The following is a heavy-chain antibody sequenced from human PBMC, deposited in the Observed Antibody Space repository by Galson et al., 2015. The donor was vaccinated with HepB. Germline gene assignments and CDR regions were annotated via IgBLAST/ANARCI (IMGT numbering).Heavy chain of an antibody. CDR3: ARGGSPTSVYFDY. CDR2: IWYDGSNK. Sequence: SLRLSCAASGLIFSKYAIHWVRQAPGKGLEWVAVIWYDGSNKYYADSVKGRFTISRDNSKNTVYLQMNSLRAEDTAVYFCARGGSPTSVYFDYWSQGTLVTVSS. CDR1: GLIFSKYA. D-gene: IGHD2-2*01. J-gene: IGHJ4*02. V-gene: IGHV3-33*01.